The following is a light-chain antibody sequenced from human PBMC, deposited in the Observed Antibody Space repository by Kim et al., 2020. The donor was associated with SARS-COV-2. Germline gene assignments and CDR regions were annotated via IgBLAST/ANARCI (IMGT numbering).Light chain of an antibody. V-gene: IGKV1-5*03. CDR1: QNINSR. Sequence: AYVPNTVTVPDRTSQNINSRLAWYQHKPGKAPTLLIYKATSLESGVPSSFIGSGSETEITLTITSLQPDDFATYYCQHYISYSATFGQGTKVDIK. CDR3: QHYISYSAT. CDR2: KAT. J-gene: IGKJ1*01.